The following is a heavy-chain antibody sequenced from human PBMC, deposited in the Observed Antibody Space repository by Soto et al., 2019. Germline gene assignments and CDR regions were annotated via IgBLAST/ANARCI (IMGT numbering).Heavy chain of an antibody. CDR3: ASTYSTSWYWFDP. D-gene: IGHD6-13*01. V-gene: IGHV2-26*04. CDR2: IFSNDEK. Sequence: QVTVKESGPVLVKPTETLTLTCTVSGFSLSNAGLGVSWIRQPPGKALEWLAHIFSNDEKSYSTSLKSRLTISKDTSKSQVVLTRTNMDPVDTATYYCASTYSTSWYWFDPWGQGTMVTVYS. CDR1: GFSLSNAGLG. J-gene: IGHJ5*02.